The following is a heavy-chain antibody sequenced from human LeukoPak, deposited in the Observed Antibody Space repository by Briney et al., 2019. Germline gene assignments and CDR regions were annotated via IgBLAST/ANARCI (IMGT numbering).Heavy chain of an antibody. Sequence: ASVKVSCKVSGYTFTDYYMHWVQQAPGKGLEWMGLVDPEDGETIYAEKFQGRVTITADTSTDTAYMELSSLRSEDTDVYYCATFDSTVPDGSGTPFDYWGQGTLVTVSS. CDR1: GYTFTDYY. D-gene: IGHD3-10*01. V-gene: IGHV1-69-2*01. J-gene: IGHJ4*02. CDR2: VDPEDGET. CDR3: ATFDSTVPDGSGTPFDY.